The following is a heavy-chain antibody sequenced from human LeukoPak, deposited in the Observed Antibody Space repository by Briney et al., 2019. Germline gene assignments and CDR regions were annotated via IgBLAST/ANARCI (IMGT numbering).Heavy chain of an antibody. Sequence: GESLKISCKGSGNSFSTYWMAWACHMPEKGLEWKGFIYPSDSDIRYSPSFQGQVTISADKSTNTAYLQWSSLKASDTAVYYCPRHMDKNKGYCSGSTCYDAFDIWGQGTTVTVSS. D-gene: IGHD2-2*01. CDR2: IYPSDSDI. J-gene: IGHJ3*02. CDR1: GNSFSTYW. V-gene: IGHV5-51*01. CDR3: PRHMDKNKGYCSGSTCYDAFDI.